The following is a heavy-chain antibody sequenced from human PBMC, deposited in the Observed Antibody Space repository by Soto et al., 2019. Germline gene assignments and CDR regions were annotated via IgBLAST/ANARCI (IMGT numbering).Heavy chain of an antibody. CDR2: TRNSGGA. D-gene: IGHD6-19*01. CDR1: SGSVFSSNW. Sequence: QVQLQESGTGLVKPSGTLSLTCAVSSGSVFSSNWWSWVRLPPGKGLEWIGETRNSGGANYNPSLKSRVTITVDRSRNHIFLELSSVTAAETAVYYCARHLVMAGTRGFAHWGLGTLVTVSS. V-gene: IGHV4-4*02. CDR3: ARHLVMAGTRGFAH. J-gene: IGHJ4*02.